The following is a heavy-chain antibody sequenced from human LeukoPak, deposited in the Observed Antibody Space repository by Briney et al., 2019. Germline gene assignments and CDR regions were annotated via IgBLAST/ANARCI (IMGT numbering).Heavy chain of an antibody. CDR3: ARTDTAMVDY. J-gene: IGHJ4*02. V-gene: IGHV4-39*07. CDR1: GGSISSSSYY. Sequence: SETLSLTCTVSGGSISSSSYYWGWIRQPPGKGLEWIGSIYHSGSTYYNPSLKSRVTISVDTSKNQFSLKLSSVTAADTAVYYCARTDTAMVDYWGQGTLVTVSS. CDR2: IYHSGST. D-gene: IGHD5-18*01.